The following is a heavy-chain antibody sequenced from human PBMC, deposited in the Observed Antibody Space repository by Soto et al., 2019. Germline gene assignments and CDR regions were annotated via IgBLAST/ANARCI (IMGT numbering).Heavy chain of an antibody. J-gene: IGHJ5*02. V-gene: IGHV1-3*01. CDR1: GYSFSDYA. CDR2: ITGGRGNT. D-gene: IGHD2-8*01. CDR3: ASERPMYP. Sequence: QVQLVQSGAEVKKPGASVKVSCKTSGYSFSDYAMHWLRQAPGQRPEWMGWITGGRGNTKYSQKFQGRGTITRDTAASTAYLELPGLTSADTAVYFCASERPMYPWGQGTLVTVSS.